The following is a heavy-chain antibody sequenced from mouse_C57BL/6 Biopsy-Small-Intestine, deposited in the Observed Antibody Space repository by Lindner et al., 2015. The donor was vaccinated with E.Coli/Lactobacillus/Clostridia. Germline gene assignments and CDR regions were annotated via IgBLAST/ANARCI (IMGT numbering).Heavy chain of an antibody. J-gene: IGHJ1*01. D-gene: IGHD5-5*01. CDR3: ARAATCSESSCAAFDV. Sequence: SVKVSCKASGYNLISSGFSWVRQAPGQGLEWMGWISGYKGNTNYAQKFQGRVTMTTDTSTSTAYMELRSLTSDDTAMYYCARAATCSESSCAAFDVWGQGTMVTVSS. V-gene: IGHV14-3*01. CDR1: GYNLISSG. CDR2: ISGYKGNT.